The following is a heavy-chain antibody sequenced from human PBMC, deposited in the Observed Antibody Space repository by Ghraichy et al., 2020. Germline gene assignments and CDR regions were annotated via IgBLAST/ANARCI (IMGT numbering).Heavy chain of an antibody. D-gene: IGHD3-10*01. Sequence: SETLSLTCTVSGGSISSYYWSWIRQPPGKGLEWIGYIYYSGSTNYNPSLQSRVTISVDTSKNQFSLKLSSVTAADTAVYYCARDLYYYGSRSSNYYDMDVWGQGTTVTVSS. CDR3: ARDLYYYGSRSSNYYDMDV. J-gene: IGHJ6*02. CDR2: IYYSGST. CDR1: GGSISSYY. V-gene: IGHV4-59*01.